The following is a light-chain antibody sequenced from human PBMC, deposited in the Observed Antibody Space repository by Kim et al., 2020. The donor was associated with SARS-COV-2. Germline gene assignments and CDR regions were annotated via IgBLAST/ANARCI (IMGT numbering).Light chain of an antibody. CDR1: KLGDKY. J-gene: IGLJ2*01. CDR3: QAWDSSTAV. Sequence: SYELTQPPSVSVSPGQTASITCSGDKLGDKYACWYQQKPGQSPVLVIYQDSKRPSGLPERFSGSNSGNTATLTISGTQAMDEADYYCQAWDSSTAVFVGG. V-gene: IGLV3-1*01. CDR2: QDS.